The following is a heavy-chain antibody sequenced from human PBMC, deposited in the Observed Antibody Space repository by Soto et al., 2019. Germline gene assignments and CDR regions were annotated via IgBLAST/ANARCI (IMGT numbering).Heavy chain of an antibody. V-gene: IGHV4-30-2*01. CDR3: ARAVAPYLGTWFDP. Sequence: SETLSLTCAVSGGSISRGNSYSWSWIRQPLGKGLEWIGSISHTGSTSYNPSLKGRVSMAVDKSKNQFSLKLSSVTAADTAVYFCARAVAPYLGTWFDPWGQGTLVTVSS. CDR2: ISHTGST. D-gene: IGHD3-16*01. CDR1: GGSISRGNSYS. J-gene: IGHJ5*02.